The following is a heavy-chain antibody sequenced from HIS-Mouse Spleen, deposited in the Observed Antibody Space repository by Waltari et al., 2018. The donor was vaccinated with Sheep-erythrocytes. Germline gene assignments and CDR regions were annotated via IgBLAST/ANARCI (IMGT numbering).Heavy chain of an antibody. CDR3: ARVSGGNSNRFDY. CDR1: GFTVSHTS. J-gene: IGHJ4*02. V-gene: IGHV3-66*01. D-gene: IGHD2-21*02. Sequence: EVQLVDAGGGLVQLGGSPRLSCAASGFTVSHTSRLWVGQAPGKGLEWVSVIYSGGSTYYADSVKGRFTISRDNSKNTLYLQMNSLRAEDTAVYYCARVSGGNSNRFDYWGQGTLVTVSS. CDR2: IYSGGST.